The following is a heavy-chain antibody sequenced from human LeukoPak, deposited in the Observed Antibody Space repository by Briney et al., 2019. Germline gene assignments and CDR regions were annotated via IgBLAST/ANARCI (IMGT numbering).Heavy chain of an antibody. Sequence: GASVKVSCKVSGYTLTELSMHWVRQAPGKGLEWMGGFDPEDGETIYAQKFQGRVTMTEDTSTDTAYMELSSLRSEDTAVYYCATSTTYYDFWSGYYYWGQGTLVTVSS. D-gene: IGHD3-3*01. CDR1: GYTLTELS. V-gene: IGHV1-24*01. CDR3: ATSTTYYDFWSGYYY. J-gene: IGHJ4*02. CDR2: FDPEDGET.